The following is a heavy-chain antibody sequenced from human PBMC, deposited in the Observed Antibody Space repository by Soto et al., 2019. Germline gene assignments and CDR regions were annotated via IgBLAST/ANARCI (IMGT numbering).Heavy chain of an antibody. D-gene: IGHD1-26*01. CDR3: ARDIRRRKWERNYYFDY. V-gene: IGHV1-69*13. CDR1: GGTFSSYA. Sequence: GASVKVSCKASGGTFSSYAISWVRQAPGQGLEWMGGIIPIFGTANYAQKFQGRVTITADESTSTAYMELSSLRSEDTAVYYCARDIRRRKWERNYYFDYCGQGTLVTVSS. J-gene: IGHJ4*02. CDR2: IIPIFGTA.